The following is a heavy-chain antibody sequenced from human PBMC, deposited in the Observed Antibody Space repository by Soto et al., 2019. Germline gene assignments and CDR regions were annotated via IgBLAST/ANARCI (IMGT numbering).Heavy chain of an antibody. CDR1: GYTFTSYG. CDR3: ASGTKAMVTTRFDY. Sequence: GAEVKKPGASVQVSCKASGYTFTSYGISWVRQAPGQGLEWMGWISAYNGNTNYAQKLQGRVTMTTDTSTSTAYMELRSLRSDDTAVYYCASGTKAMVTTRFDYWGQGTLVTVSS. V-gene: IGHV1-18*01. D-gene: IGHD5-18*01. CDR2: ISAYNGNT. J-gene: IGHJ4*02.